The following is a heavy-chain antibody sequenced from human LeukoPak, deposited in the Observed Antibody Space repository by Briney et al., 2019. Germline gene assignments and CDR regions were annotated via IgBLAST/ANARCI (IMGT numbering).Heavy chain of an antibody. D-gene: IGHD3-10*01. J-gene: IGHJ4*02. Sequence: SETLSLTCTVSGDSIGGYYWTWIRQPPGKGLEWIGNIYYSGSTNYNPSLKSRVTISVDTSKNQFSLKLSSVTAADTAVYYCARSLPYYYGSGGEENYFDYWGQGTLVTVSS. CDR3: ARSLPYYYGSGGEENYFDY. CDR2: IYYSGST. CDR1: GDSIGGYY. V-gene: IGHV4-59*01.